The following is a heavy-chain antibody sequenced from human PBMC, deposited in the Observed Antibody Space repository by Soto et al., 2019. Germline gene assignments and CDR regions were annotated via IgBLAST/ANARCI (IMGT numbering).Heavy chain of an antibody. D-gene: IGHD6-19*01. J-gene: IGHJ4*02. CDR1: GFAFSQYG. CDR3: AKDVESGWYEAFDY. V-gene: IGHV3-23*01. Sequence: GSLRLSCTASGFAFSQYGMSWVRQAPGKGLEWVSSIRSFDYRTNYADSVKGRFTISRDNSKSTLSLQMDSLRAEDTAVYYCAKDVESGWYEAFDYWGPGTLVTVSS. CDR2: IRSFDYRT.